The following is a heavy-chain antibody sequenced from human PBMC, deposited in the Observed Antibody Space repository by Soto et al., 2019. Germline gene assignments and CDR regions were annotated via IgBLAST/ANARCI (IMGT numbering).Heavy chain of an antibody. CDR2: IIPIFGTA. J-gene: IGHJ6*02. D-gene: IGHD2-2*02. CDR3: ARAPGDCSSTSCYTGEYYYYYGMDV. V-gene: IGHV1-69*13. CDR1: GGTFSSYA. Sequence: GASVKVSCKASGGTFSSYAISWVRQAPGQGLEWMGGIIPIFGTANYAQKFQGRVTITADESTSTAYMELSSLRSEDTAVYYCARAPGDCSSTSCYTGEYYYYYGMDVWGQGTTVTVSS.